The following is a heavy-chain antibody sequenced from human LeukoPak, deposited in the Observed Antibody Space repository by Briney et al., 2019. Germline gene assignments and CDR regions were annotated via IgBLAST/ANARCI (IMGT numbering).Heavy chain of an antibody. CDR3: AKDWGLLWFGEYYYFDY. J-gene: IGHJ4*02. CDR2: ISYDGSNK. Sequence: PGRSLRLSCAASGFTFSSYGMHWVRQAPGKGLEWVAVISYDGSNKYYADSVKGRFTISRDNSKNTLYLQMNSLRAEDTAVYYCAKDWGLLWFGEYYYFDYWGQGTLVTVSS. D-gene: IGHD3-10*01. CDR1: GFTFSSYG. V-gene: IGHV3-30*18.